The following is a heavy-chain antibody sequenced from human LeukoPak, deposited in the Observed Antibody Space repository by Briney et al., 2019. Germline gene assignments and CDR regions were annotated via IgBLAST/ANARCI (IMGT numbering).Heavy chain of an antibody. Sequence: ASVKVSRKASGGTFSSYAISWVRQAPGQGLEWMGGIIPIFGTASYAQKFQGRVTITADESTSTAYMELSSLRSEDTAVYYCARTVLYRPGDYYGMDVWGQGTTVTVSS. V-gene: IGHV1-69*13. CDR2: IIPIFGTA. J-gene: IGHJ6*02. CDR1: GGTFSSYA. D-gene: IGHD3-16*02. CDR3: ARTVLYRPGDYYGMDV.